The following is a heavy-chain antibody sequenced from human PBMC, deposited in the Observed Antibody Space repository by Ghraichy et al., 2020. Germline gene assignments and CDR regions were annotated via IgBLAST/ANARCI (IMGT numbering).Heavy chain of an antibody. CDR2: IYWDDDK. D-gene: IGHD3-10*01. V-gene: IGHV2-5*02. CDR3: ARRYGSGASGSYTLDY. Sequence: QTLSLTCTLSGFSLTANGVGVAWIRQPPGKALEWLAIIYWDDDKRYSPSLKSRLTITKDTSKNQVVLTMTNMDAEDTAVYFCARRYGSGASGSYTLDYWGQGTLVTVSS. J-gene: IGHJ4*02. CDR1: GFSLTANGVG.